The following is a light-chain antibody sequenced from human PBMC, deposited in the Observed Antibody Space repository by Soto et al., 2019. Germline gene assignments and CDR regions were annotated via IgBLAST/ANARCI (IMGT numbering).Light chain of an antibody. Sequence: SALTQPASVSGSPGQAITIYSSGTSSDVGAFHYVSWYQQHPGKSPKLMIYDVSNRPSGVSNRFTGSKSGNTASLTISGLRAEDEADYYCNSYTSNNTYVFGTGTKV. J-gene: IGLJ1*01. CDR3: NSYTSNNTYV. CDR2: DVS. CDR1: SSDVGAFHY. V-gene: IGLV2-14*03.